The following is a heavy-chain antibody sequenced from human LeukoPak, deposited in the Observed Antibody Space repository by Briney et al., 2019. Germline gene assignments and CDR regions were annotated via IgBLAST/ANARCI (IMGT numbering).Heavy chain of an antibody. Sequence: YWIGWIRQPPGKGLEWIGYIYYSGSTYYNPSLKSRVTISVDTSKNQFSLKLSSVTAADTAVYYCARIMRPYSSTLGAYYYYYYGMDVWGQGTTVTVSS. CDR3: ARIMRPYSSTLGAYYYYYYGMDV. CDR2: IYYSGST. D-gene: IGHD6-13*01. J-gene: IGHJ6*02. CDR1: Y. V-gene: IGHV4-30-4*08.